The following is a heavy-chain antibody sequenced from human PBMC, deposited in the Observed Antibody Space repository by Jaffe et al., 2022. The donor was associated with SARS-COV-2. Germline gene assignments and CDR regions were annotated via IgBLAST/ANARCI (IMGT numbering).Heavy chain of an antibody. CDR1: GGSISSSSYY. CDR3: ARPAHRPYYYDSSGYSTYYYGMDV. J-gene: IGHJ6*02. D-gene: IGHD3-22*01. CDR2: IYYSGST. V-gene: IGHV4-39*01. Sequence: QLQLQESGPGLVKPSETLSLTCTVSGGSISSSSYYWGWIRQPPGKGLEWIGSIYYSGSTYYNPSLKSRVTISVDTSKNQFSLKLSSVTAADTAVYYCARPAHRPYYYDSSGYSTYYYGMDVWGQGTTVTVSS.